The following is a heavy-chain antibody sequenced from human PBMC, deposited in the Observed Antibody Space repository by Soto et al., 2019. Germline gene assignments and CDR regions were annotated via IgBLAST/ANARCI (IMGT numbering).Heavy chain of an antibody. Sequence: DVQLVASGGGLIQPGESLRLSCAAFGFTVSGKKYVAWVRQAPGKGLEWVSALYDLDDTYYADSVKGRFTTSSDSSRTTVYLQMNSLRPDDTAVYSCATWHLQEHAYDIWGQGTMVTVSS. D-gene: IGHD1-1*01. CDR1: GFTVSGKKY. CDR3: ATWHLQEHAYDI. V-gene: IGHV3-53*01. J-gene: IGHJ3*02. CDR2: LYDLDDT.